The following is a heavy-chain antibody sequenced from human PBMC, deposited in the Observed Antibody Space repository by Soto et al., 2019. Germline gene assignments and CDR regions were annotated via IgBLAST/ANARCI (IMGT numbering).Heavy chain of an antibody. CDR1: GFTFSSYT. CDR3: AKEAVATSTYYYYYALDV. Sequence: GWSLRLSFGASGFTFSSYTMCWVRQAPGTGLEWVSAVSDRGNTYYADYLKGRFTIFRDNSKNTLFLQINSLRAEDTAVYFCAKEAVATSTYYYYYALDVWGRGTTVTVYS. D-gene: IGHD5-12*01. J-gene: IGHJ6*02. CDR2: VSDRGNT. V-gene: IGHV3-23*01.